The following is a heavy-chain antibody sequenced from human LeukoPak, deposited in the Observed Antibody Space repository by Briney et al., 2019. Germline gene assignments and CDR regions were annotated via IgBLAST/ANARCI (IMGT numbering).Heavy chain of an antibody. Sequence: SETLSLTCTVSGGSISSSSYYWGWIRQPPGKGLEWIGGIYYSGSTYYNPSLKSRVTISVDTSKNQFSLKLSSVTAADTAVYYCASTRRAARPGFDYWGEGTLVIVSS. D-gene: IGHD6-6*01. V-gene: IGHV4-39*01. CDR1: GGSISSSSYY. J-gene: IGHJ4*02. CDR2: IYYSGST. CDR3: ASTRRAARPGFDY.